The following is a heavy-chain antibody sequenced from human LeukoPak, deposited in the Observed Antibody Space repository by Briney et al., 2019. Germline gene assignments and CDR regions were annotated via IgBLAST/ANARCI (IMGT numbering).Heavy chain of an antibody. CDR3: ARLASGNYYNWSDP. CDR1: GYSFTSYW. Sequence: GESLKISCRGSGYSFTSYWIGWVRQMPGKGLEWMGNIHPGDSDTRYSPSFQGQVTISADKSISTAYLQWSSLKASDTAMYYCARLASGNYYNWSDPWGQGTLVTVSS. D-gene: IGHD1-26*01. J-gene: IGHJ5*02. V-gene: IGHV5-51*01. CDR2: IHPGDSDT.